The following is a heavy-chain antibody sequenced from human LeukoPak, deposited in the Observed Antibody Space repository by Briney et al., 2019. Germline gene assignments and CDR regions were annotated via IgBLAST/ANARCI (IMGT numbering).Heavy chain of an antibody. V-gene: IGHV1-2*02. CDR3: ARAGGTVDY. Sequence: AXVXXXCKAXGYTFTGYYMXWVRQAPGQGLEGMGWINPNSGGTNYAQKFQGRVTMTRDTSISTAYMELSRLRSDDTAVYYCARAGGTVDYWGQGTLVTVSS. CDR2: INPNSGGT. J-gene: IGHJ4*02. D-gene: IGHD3-10*01. CDR1: GYTFTGYY.